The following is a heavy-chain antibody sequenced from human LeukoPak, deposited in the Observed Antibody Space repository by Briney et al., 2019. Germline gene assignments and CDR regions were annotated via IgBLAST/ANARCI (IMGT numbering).Heavy chain of an antibody. D-gene: IGHD2-2*01. CDR2: ISGSGGST. CDR1: GFTFSSYA. J-gene: IGHJ5*02. Sequence: GGSLRLSCAASGFTFSSYAMSWVRQAPGKGREGVSAISGSGGSTYYADSVKGRFTISRDNSKDTLYLQMNSLRAEDTAVYYCAKGRVVPAARPGDWFDPWGQGTLVTVSS. CDR3: AKGRVVPAARPGDWFDP. V-gene: IGHV3-23*01.